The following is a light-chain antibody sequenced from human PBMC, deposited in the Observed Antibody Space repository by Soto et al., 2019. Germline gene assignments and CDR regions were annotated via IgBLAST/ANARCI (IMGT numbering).Light chain of an antibody. CDR2: GAS. V-gene: IGKV3-20*01. J-gene: IGKJ1*01. CDR1: QSVTSNS. CDR3: HQYGGPPRT. Sequence: EIVLTQSPGTLSLSPGDRATLSCRASQSVTSNSLAWYQQKPGQAPRLLIYGASNRVTGTPDRFSGSGSGTDFTFTITRLEPEDFAVYHCHQYGGPPRTFGQGTKLEIK.